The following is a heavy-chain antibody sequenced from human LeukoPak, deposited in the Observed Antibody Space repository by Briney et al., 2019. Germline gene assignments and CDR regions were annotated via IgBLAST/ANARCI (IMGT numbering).Heavy chain of an antibody. V-gene: IGHV4-59*01. CDR1: GGSISSYY. D-gene: IGHD6-19*01. Sequence: SETLSLTCTVSGGSISSYYWSWIRQPPGKGLEWIGYIYYSGSTNYNPSLKSRVTISVDTSKNQFSLKLSSVTAADTAVYYCARIYSSGWCSDYWGQGTLVTVSS. CDR2: IYYSGST. J-gene: IGHJ4*02. CDR3: ARIYSSGWCSDY.